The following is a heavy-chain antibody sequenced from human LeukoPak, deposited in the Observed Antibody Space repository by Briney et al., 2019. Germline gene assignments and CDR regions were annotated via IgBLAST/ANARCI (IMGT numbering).Heavy chain of an antibody. CDR2: ISIYNGNT. CDR1: GYIFTSND. Sequence: ASAKVSCTASGYIFTSNDISWMRQAPGQGLEWMGWISIYNGNTNYAQKFQDRVTMTTDTSTSTAYMELRSLRSDDTAVYYCARDSPWGMDVWGQGTTVTVSS. CDR3: ARDSPWGMDV. J-gene: IGHJ6*02. V-gene: IGHV1-18*01.